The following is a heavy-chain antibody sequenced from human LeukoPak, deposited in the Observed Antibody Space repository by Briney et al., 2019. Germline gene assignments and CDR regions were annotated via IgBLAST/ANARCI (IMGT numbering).Heavy chain of an antibody. CDR1: GGSISSGDYY. Sequence: SETLSLTCTVSGGSISSGDYYWSWIRQPPGKGLEWTGYIYYSGSTYYNPSLKSRVTISVDASKNQFSLKLSSVTAADTAVYYCARVVGATTGYFDYWGQGTLVTVSS. J-gene: IGHJ4*02. D-gene: IGHD1-26*01. CDR2: IYYSGST. V-gene: IGHV4-30-4*01. CDR3: ARVVGATTGYFDY.